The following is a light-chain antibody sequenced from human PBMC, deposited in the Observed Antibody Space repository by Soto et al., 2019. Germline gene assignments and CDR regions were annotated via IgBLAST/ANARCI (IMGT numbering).Light chain of an antibody. Sequence: EIVLTQSPGTLSLSPGDRASLSCRASQNVGSAYLAWYQHKPGQAPGLLIFGTSSRATGIPDRFSGSGSGTDFTLTISRLEAEDFAVYYCQQYGGSRWTFGQGTKVEAK. J-gene: IGKJ1*01. CDR1: QNVGSAY. V-gene: IGKV3-20*01. CDR3: QQYGGSRWT. CDR2: GTS.